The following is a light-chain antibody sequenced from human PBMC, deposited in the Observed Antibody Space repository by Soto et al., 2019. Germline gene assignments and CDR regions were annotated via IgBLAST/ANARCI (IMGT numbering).Light chain of an antibody. CDR3: QQTYTTPEIT. Sequence: EIQMTQSPASLSASGGERCTITCRASQRISIYLNWYQLKPGKAPNLLIYGASYLKSGVPTRFSGSGSGTDFTLTISSLQPEDFAIYYCQQTYTTPEITLGQGTRLEI. CDR1: QRISIY. V-gene: IGKV1-39*01. J-gene: IGKJ5*01. CDR2: GAS.